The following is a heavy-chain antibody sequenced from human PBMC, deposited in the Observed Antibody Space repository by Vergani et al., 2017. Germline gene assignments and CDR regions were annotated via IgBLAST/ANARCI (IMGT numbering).Heavy chain of an antibody. J-gene: IGHJ6*03. D-gene: IGHD3-10*01. CDR1: GGTFSSYA. V-gene: IGHV1-69*01. Sequence: QVQLVQSGAEVKKPGSSVKVSCKASGGTFSSYAISWVRQAPGQGLEWMGWIIPIFGTANYAQKFQGRVTITADEATSTAYMELSSLRSEDTAVYYCARAAPGGPVNYYYCYMDVWGKGTTVTVSS. CDR3: ARAAPGGPVNYYYCYMDV. CDR2: IIPIFGTA.